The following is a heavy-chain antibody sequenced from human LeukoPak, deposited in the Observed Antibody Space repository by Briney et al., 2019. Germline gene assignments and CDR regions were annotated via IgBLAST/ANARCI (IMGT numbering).Heavy chain of an antibody. CDR2: IIPIFGTA. CDR3: ARFLAYGSGSYYKD. J-gene: IGHJ4*02. CDR1: GGTFSSYA. V-gene: IGHV1-69*05. D-gene: IGHD3-10*01. Sequence: SVKVSCKASGGTFSSYAISWVRQAPGQGLEWMGGIIPIFGTANYAQKLQGRVTMTTDTSTSTAYMELRSLRSDDTAVYYCARFLAYGSGSYYKDWGQGTLVTVSS.